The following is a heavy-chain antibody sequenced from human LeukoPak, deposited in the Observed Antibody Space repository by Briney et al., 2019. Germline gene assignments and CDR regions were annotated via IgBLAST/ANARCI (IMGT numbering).Heavy chain of an antibody. Sequence: GGSLRLSCAASGFTFSTFAMLWVRQPRGKGLEWVSSIFPSGGEIHYADSVRERFTISRDNSNSTLCLQRNSLRAEDTAIYYCVTYRQVMLPFEAWGQGTLVTVSS. V-gene: IGHV3-23*01. CDR3: VTYRQVMLPFEA. J-gene: IGHJ5*02. CDR2: IFPSGGEI. CDR1: GFTFSTFA. D-gene: IGHD5-18*01.